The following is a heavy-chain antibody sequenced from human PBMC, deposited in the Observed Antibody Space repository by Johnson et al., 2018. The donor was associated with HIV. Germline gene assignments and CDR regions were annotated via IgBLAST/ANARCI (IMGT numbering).Heavy chain of an antibody. V-gene: IGHV3-23*04. CDR3: AKSGLFVLVVYAPDVFDI. CDR1: GFTFSTYA. J-gene: IGHJ3*02. D-gene: IGHD2-8*02. Sequence: VQLVESGGGLVQPGGSLRLSCAASGFTFSTYAMSWVRQAPGKGPEWVSALTPSGGGTYYADSVKGRFTISRDNSKNTLYLQMDSLRAEDTAVYYCAKSGLFVLVVYAPDVFDIWGQGTMVTVSS. CDR2: LTPSGGGT.